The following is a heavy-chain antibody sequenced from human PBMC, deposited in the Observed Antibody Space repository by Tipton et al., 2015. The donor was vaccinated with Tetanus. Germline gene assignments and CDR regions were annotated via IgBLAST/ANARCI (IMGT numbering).Heavy chain of an antibody. V-gene: IGHV4-31*03. Sequence: TLSLTCTVSGGSISGYFWSWIRQHPGKGLEWIGDIFYSGSTYYNPSLKSRVTMSVDTSKNQFSLKLNSVTAADTAVYYCARDQARGARGWNYFDYWGQGTLVSVSS. CDR3: ARDQARGARGWNYFDY. D-gene: IGHD1-26*01. CDR1: GGSISGYF. J-gene: IGHJ4*02. CDR2: IFYSGST.